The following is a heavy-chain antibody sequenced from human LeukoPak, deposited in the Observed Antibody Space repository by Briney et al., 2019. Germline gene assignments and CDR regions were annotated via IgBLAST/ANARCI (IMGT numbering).Heavy chain of an antibody. CDR1: GGTFSSYA. CDR2: IIPIFGTA. Sequence: SVKVSCKASGGTFSSYAISLVRQAPGQGLEWMGGIIPIFGTANYAQKFQGRVTITTDESTSTAYMELSSLRSEDTAVYYCARGRAPLENAFDIWGQGTMVTVSS. J-gene: IGHJ3*02. D-gene: IGHD1-1*01. CDR3: ARGRAPLENAFDI. V-gene: IGHV1-69*05.